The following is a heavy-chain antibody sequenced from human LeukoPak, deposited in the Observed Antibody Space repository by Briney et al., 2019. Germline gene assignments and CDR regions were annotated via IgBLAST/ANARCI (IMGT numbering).Heavy chain of an antibody. Sequence: PGGSLRLSCAASGFTFSGSAMHWVRQSSGKGLEWVGRIRCKANNYATAYAASVTGRFTISRAYLQMNSLKTEDTAMYYCTFGSGSSHWGQGTLVTVSS. D-gene: IGHD3-10*01. CDR3: TFGSGSSH. CDR2: IRCKANNYAT. CDR1: GFTFSGSA. V-gene: IGHV3-73*01. J-gene: IGHJ1*01.